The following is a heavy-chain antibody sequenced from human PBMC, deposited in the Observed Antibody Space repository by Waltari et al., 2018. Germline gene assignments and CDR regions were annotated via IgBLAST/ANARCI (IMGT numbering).Heavy chain of an antibody. CDR1: GFHFTRSE. D-gene: IGHD1-26*01. J-gene: IGHJ1*01. V-gene: IGHV3-48*03. CDR2: ISTSGNTA. Sequence: EVQLVESGGGLVQPGGSLRLSCAACGFHFTRSEMNWVRQAPGKGLEWVSYISTSGNTANYTDSVKGRFSISRDNAKNSVTLQMNSLRVEDTAVYYCARRSRFSGSPLGHWGQGTLVIVSS. CDR3: ARRSRFSGSPLGH.